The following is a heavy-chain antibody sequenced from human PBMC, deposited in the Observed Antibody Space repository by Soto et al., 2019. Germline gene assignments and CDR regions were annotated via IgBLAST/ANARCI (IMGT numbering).Heavy chain of an antibody. V-gene: IGHV3-7*03. Sequence: PGGSLRLSCAASGFSFSSHWMSWVRKAPGKGLEWVANIKQDGNDKRYVDSVKGRFTISRDNAKSSLYLQMNSLRVEDTAAYYCARYSYSSGPQDSWGQGTLVTVSS. CDR1: GFSFSSHW. CDR3: ARYSYSSGPQDS. D-gene: IGHD6-19*01. J-gene: IGHJ5*02. CDR2: IKQDGNDK.